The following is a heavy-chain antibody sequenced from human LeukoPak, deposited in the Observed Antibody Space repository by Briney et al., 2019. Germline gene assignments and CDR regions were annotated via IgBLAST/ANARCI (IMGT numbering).Heavy chain of an antibody. CDR2: IYYSGST. J-gene: IGHJ4*02. CDR3: ASFLAGVFDY. Sequence: DPSETLSLTCTVSGGSISSYYWSWIRQPPGKGLVWIGYIYYSGSTNYNPSLKSRVTISVDTSKNQFSLKLSSVTAADTAVYYCASFLAGVFDYWGQGTLVTVSS. D-gene: IGHD6-13*01. V-gene: IGHV4-59*01. CDR1: GGSISSYY.